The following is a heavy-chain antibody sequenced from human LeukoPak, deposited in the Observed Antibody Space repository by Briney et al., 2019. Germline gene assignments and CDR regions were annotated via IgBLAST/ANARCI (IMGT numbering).Heavy chain of an antibody. V-gene: IGHV4-4*07. Sequence: SETLTLTCTVSGGSISSYYWSWIRQPAGKGLEWIGRICTIGSTNYNPSLKSRVTISVDKSKNQFSLKLSSVTAADTAVYYCARDAVCISTSCYGYYYYYMAVWRKGTTVTVSS. CDR1: GGSISSYY. J-gene: IGHJ6*03. CDR3: ARDAVCISTSCYGYYYYYMAV. D-gene: IGHD2-2*01. CDR2: ICTIGST.